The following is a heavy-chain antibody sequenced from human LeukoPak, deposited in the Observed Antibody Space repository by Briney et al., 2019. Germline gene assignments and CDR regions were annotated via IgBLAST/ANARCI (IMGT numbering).Heavy chain of an antibody. CDR2: ISGSGGST. D-gene: IGHD2-2*01. CDR1: GFTFSSYA. Sequence: GGSLRLSCAASGFTFSSYAMSWVHQAPGKGLEWVSAISGSGGSTHYADSVKGRFTISRDNSKNTLYLQMNSLRAEDTAVYYCAKDVDCSSTSCYLFDYWGQGTLVTVSS. V-gene: IGHV3-23*01. CDR3: AKDVDCSSTSCYLFDY. J-gene: IGHJ4*02.